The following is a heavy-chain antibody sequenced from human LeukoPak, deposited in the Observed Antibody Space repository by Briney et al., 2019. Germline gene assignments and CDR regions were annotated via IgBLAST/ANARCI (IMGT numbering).Heavy chain of an antibody. Sequence: ASVKVSCKASGGTFSSYAISWVRQAPGQGLEWMGGINTNTGNPTYAQGFTGRFVFSLDTSVSTAYLQISSLKAEDTAVYYCLSGSSTLPFDYWGQGTLVTVSS. CDR1: GGTFSSYA. CDR2: INTNTGNP. D-gene: IGHD3-10*01. J-gene: IGHJ4*02. V-gene: IGHV7-4-1*02. CDR3: LSGSSTLPFDY.